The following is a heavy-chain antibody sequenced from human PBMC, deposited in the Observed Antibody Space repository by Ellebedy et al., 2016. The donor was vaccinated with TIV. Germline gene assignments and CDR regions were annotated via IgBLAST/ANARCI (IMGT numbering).Heavy chain of an antibody. Sequence: ASVKVSCXVSGNTLSEMSMHWVRQAPGKGLEWMGGFDPKDGKTIYAQKFQGRVTMTEDTSTDTAYMELSSLTSEDTAVHFCATRPHRLRSFDWLLSGDAFHIWGQGTMVTVSS. CDR1: GNTLSEMS. V-gene: IGHV1-24*01. CDR3: ATRPHRLRSFDWLLSGDAFHI. CDR2: FDPKDGKT. D-gene: IGHD3-9*01. J-gene: IGHJ3*02.